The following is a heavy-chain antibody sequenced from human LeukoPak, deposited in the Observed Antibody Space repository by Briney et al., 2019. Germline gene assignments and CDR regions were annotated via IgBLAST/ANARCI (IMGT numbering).Heavy chain of an antibody. CDR3: ASSGVGSSWPYYYYYYMDV. CDR2: MNPNSGNT. V-gene: IGHV1-8*02. CDR1: GYTFTSYD. D-gene: IGHD6-13*01. J-gene: IGHJ6*03. Sequence: ASVKVSCKASGYTFTSYDINWVRQATGQGLEWMGWMNPNSGNTGYAQKFQGRVTMTRDTSISTAYMELSRLRSDDTAVYYCASSGVGSSWPYYYYYYMDVWGKGTTVTVSS.